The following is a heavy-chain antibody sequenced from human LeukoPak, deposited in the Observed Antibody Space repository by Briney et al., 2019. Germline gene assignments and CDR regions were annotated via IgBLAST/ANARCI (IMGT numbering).Heavy chain of an antibody. CDR1: GYTFSNFG. D-gene: IGHD2-2*01. V-gene: IGHV1-18*01. CDR3: ARDGTSTDDY. J-gene: IGHJ4*02. Sequence: GASVNVSCKTSGYTFSNFGINWVRQAPGQGLEWVGWISGNNDNPNYGQKFQGRFTVTTDSSTSTAYMELRNLRFDDTAVYYCARDGTSTDDYWGQGTLVTVSS. CDR2: ISGNNDNP.